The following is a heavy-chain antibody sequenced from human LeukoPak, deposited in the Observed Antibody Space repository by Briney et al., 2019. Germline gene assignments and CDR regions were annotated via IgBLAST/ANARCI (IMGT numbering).Heavy chain of an antibody. CDR2: SYSGGST. CDR1: GFTVSSNY. V-gene: IGHV3-66*02. D-gene: IGHD3-3*01. Sequence: PGGSLRLACAASGFTVSSNYMSWVRQAPGKGLEGISVSYSGGSTYYPESVKGRFTISRDNSKNTLYLQMNSLRAEDTAVYYCAATYYDFWSGYPYFYYWGQGTLVTVSS. CDR3: AATYYDFWSGYPYFYY. J-gene: IGHJ4*02.